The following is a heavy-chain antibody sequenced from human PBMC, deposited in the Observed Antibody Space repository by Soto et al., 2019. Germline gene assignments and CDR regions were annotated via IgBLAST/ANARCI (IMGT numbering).Heavy chain of an antibody. V-gene: IGHV3-33*01. D-gene: IGHD3-10*01. J-gene: IGHJ6*02. CDR3: ARDGYYVSGSYYDRHYYYGMDV. Sequence: GSLRLSCAASGFTFSSYGMHWVRQAPGKGLEWVAVIWYDGSNKYYADSVKGRFTISRDNSKYTLYLQMNSLRAEDTAVYYCARDGYYVSGSYYDRHYYYGMDVWGQGTTVTVSS. CDR1: GFTFSSYG. CDR2: IWYDGSNK.